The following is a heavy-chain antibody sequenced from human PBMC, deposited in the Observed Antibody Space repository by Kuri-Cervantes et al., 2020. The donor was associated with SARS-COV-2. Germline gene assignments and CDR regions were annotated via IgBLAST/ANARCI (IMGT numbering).Heavy chain of an antibody. V-gene: IGHV1-46*01. CDR1: GYTFTSYY. CDR3: ASRILKRPLPPKTTVTVPGMDV. D-gene: IGHD4-11*01. Sequence: ASVKVSCKASGYTFTSYYMHWVRQAPGQGLEWMGIINPSGGSTSYAQKFQGRVTMTRDTSTSTVYMELSSLRSEDTAVYYCASRILKRPLPPKTTVTVPGMDVWGQGTTVTVSS. J-gene: IGHJ6*02. CDR2: INPSGGST.